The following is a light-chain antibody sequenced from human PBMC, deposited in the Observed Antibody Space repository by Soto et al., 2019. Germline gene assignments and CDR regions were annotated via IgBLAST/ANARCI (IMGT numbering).Light chain of an antibody. CDR2: EVS. V-gene: IGLV2-8*01. CDR1: NSDIGAYDY. Sequence: QSVLTQPPSASGSPGQSVTISCTGTNSDIGAYDYVSWYQQHPGKVPKLMIYEVSKRPSGVPDRFSASKSGNTASLTVSGLQAEDEADYYCSSHGGANNFYVFGNGTKVTVL. J-gene: IGLJ1*01. CDR3: SSHGGANNFYV.